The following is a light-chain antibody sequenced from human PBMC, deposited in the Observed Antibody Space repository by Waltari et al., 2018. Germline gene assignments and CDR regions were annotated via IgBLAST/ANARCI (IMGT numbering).Light chain of an antibody. J-gene: IGKJ5*01. CDR3: QQRSNWPRIT. CDR2: DAS. Sequence: FVLTQSPATLSVSAGETDTLSCRASQNIKKFLAWYQQKPGQAPRLIIHDASNRATGIPARFSGSGSGTDFTLTISSVEPEDFAVYYCQQRSNWPRITFGQGTRLELK. CDR1: QNIKKF. V-gene: IGKV3-11*01.